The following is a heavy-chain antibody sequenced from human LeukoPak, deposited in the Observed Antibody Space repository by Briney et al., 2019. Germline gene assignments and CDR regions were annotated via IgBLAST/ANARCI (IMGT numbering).Heavy chain of an antibody. CDR3: TRMTTGHDY. J-gene: IGHJ4*02. CDR2: INHSGYT. V-gene: IGHV4-34*01. Sequence: SETLSLTCAVSGVSFNDYYWSWVRHTPRTGLEWIGVINHSGYTNDSPSLKSRVSLSIDTSTKQFSLHLRSVTVADTGIYYCTRMTTGHDYWGQGTLVTVSS. D-gene: IGHD4-17*01. CDR1: GVSFNDYY.